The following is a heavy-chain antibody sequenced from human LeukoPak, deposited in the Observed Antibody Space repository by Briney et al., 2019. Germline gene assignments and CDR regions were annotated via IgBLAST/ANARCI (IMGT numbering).Heavy chain of an antibody. CDR2: INSDGSST. J-gene: IGHJ4*02. V-gene: IGHV3-74*01. D-gene: IGHD1-26*01. Sequence: GGSLRLSCTASGFTFSSYWMSWVRQAPGKGLVGVSRINSDGSSTSYADSVKGRFTISRDNAKNTLYLQMNSLRAEDTAVYYCARESITYYTIDYWGQGTLVTVSS. CDR3: ARESITYYTIDY. CDR1: GFTFSSYW.